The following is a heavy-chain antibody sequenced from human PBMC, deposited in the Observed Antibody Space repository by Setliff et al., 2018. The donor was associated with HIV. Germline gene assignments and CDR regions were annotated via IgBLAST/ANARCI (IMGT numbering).Heavy chain of an antibody. Sequence: SETLSLTCAVYGASFNDYSWSWIRQTPGKGLEWVGKINHSGGTNYNPSLKSRVTISRDTSKNKFSLKLTSLTAADTAVYYCARVAAAPGGDYWGQGTPVTVSS. V-gene: IGHV4-34*01. D-gene: IGHD3-10*01. CDR3: ARVAAAPGGDY. J-gene: IGHJ4*02. CDR2: INHSGGT. CDR1: GASFNDYS.